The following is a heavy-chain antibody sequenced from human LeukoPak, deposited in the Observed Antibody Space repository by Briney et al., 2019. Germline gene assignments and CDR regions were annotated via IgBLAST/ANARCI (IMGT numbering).Heavy chain of an antibody. CDR1: GFTFSSYA. Sequence: TGGSLRLSCAASGFTFSSYAMSWVRQAPGKGLEWVSAMSGSGGSTYYADSVKGRFTISRDNSKNTLYLQMNSLRAEDTAVYFCAKDHWGAIRGEFDYWGQGTLVTVSS. J-gene: IGHJ4*02. D-gene: IGHD3-10*01. CDR3: AKDHWGAIRGEFDY. CDR2: MSGSGGST. V-gene: IGHV3-23*01.